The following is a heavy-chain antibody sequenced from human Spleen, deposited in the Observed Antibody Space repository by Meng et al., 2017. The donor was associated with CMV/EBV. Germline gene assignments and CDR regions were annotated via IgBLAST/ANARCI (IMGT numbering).Heavy chain of an antibody. CDR1: GFTFSSYS. Sequence: EVQLVESGGGRVKPGGSLRLSCAASGFTFSSYSMNWVRQAPGKGLEWVSSISSSSSYIYYADSVKGRFTISRDNAKNSLYLQMNSLRAEDTAVYYCARDKGYYDFWSGFDPWGQGTLGTVS. D-gene: IGHD3-3*01. J-gene: IGHJ5*02. CDR3: ARDKGYYDFWSGFDP. V-gene: IGHV3-21*01. CDR2: ISSSSSYI.